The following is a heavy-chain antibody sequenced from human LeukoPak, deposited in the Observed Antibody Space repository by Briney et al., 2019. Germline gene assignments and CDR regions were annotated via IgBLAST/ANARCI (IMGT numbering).Heavy chain of an antibody. V-gene: IGHV4-38-2*02. D-gene: IGHD3-10*01. J-gene: IGHJ6*03. CDR3: ARTTMVRGTYYMDV. CDR2: IYHSGRT. Sequence: PSETLSLTCTVSGYSISSGYYWGWIRPPPGKGLEWIGSIYHSGRTFYNPSLKSRVTISVDTSKNQFSLKLTSVPAADTAVYYCARTTMVRGTYYMDVWGKGTTVTVSS. CDR1: GYSISSGYY.